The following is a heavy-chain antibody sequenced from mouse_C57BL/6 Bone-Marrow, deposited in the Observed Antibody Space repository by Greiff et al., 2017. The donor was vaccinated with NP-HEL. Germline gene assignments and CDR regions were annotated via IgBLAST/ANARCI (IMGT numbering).Heavy chain of an antibody. Sequence: EVKLMESGEGLVKPGGSLKLSCAASGFTFSSYAMSWVRQTPEKRLEWVAYISSGGDYIYYADTVKGRFTISRDNARNTLYLQMSSLKSEDTAVYYCTRQAYYSNYSFAYWGQGTLVTVSA. V-gene: IGHV5-9-1*02. D-gene: IGHD2-5*01. CDR3: TRQAYYSNYSFAY. J-gene: IGHJ3*01. CDR2: ISSGGDYI. CDR1: GFTFSSYA.